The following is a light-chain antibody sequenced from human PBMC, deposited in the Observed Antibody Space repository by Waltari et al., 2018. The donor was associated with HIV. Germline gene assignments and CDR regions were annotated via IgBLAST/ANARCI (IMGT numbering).Light chain of an antibody. CDR2: EVT. CDR1: INDIGCYNY. Sequence: QSALNQPTSVSGSPGQSISLPSTGTINDIGCYNYVPWYQPPPGKTPKPLIYEVTNRPTGISDRFSGSKSGNTASLTISGLHAEDEAVYYCSSYTASSTYVFGPGTRVIV. J-gene: IGLJ1*01. CDR3: SSYTASSTYV. V-gene: IGLV2-14*01.